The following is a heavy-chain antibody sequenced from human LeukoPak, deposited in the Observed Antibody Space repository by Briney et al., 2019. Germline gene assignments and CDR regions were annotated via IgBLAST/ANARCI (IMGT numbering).Heavy chain of an antibody. CDR2: VFPFDSDV. V-gene: IGHV5-51*01. CDR3: ARHALGCSTTSCHWDY. CDR1: GYSFTTYW. Sequence: GESLKISCQGSGYSFTTYWIGWVRQLPGKGLEWVGIVFPFDSDVRYSPSFQGQVTVSADKSISTAYLQWSSLKASDTATYYCARHALGCSTTSCHWDYWGQGTLVTVSS. J-gene: IGHJ4*02. D-gene: IGHD2-2*01.